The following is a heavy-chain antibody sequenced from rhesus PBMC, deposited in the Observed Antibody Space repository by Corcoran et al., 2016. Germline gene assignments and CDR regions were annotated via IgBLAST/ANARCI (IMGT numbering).Heavy chain of an antibody. V-gene: IGHV3S5*01. CDR1: GFTFSSYG. CDR2: ISYGGVIT. CDR3: ANGGSGYTRGFDY. J-gene: IGHJ4*01. Sequence: EVQLVESGGGLVQPGGSLRLSCAASGFTFSSYGMSWVRQAPGKGLEWVSFISYGGVITYYADTVKGRFTISRDNSKNTLSLQMSSLRAEDTAVYYCANGGSGYTRGFDYWGQGVLVTVSS. D-gene: IGHD5-24*01.